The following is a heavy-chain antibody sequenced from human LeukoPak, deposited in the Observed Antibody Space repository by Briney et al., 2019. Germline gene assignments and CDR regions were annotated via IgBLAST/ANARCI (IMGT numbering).Heavy chain of an antibody. Sequence: SETLSLTCAVYGGSFSGYYWSWIRQPLGKGLEWIGEINHSGSTNYNPSLKSRVTISVDTSKNQFSLKLSSVTAADTAVYYCAREEGVLLWFGEVRRWFDPWGQGTLVTVSS. CDR3: AREEGVLLWFGEVRRWFDP. CDR2: INHSGST. V-gene: IGHV4-34*01. D-gene: IGHD3-10*01. CDR1: GGSFSGYY. J-gene: IGHJ5*02.